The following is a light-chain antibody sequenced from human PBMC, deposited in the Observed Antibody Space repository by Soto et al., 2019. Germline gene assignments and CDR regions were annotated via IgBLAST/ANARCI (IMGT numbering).Light chain of an antibody. J-gene: IGKJ2*01. Sequence: IVMTQSPATLSVSPGDRATLSYRASQNVDSSLAWYQQKPGQAPRLLIYHASTRATAVPARFSGSGSGTEFTLTISSLQSEDFAVYYCQHHFNWPPFAFGPGTKLEI. CDR1: QNVDSS. CDR2: HAS. CDR3: QHHFNWPPFA. V-gene: IGKV3-15*01.